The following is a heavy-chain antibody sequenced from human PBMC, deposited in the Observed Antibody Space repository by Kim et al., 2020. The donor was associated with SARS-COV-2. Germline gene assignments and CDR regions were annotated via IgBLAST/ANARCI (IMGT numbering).Heavy chain of an antibody. CDR3: AKVSDYGDYLQWYFDL. Sequence: GGSLRLSCAASGFTFSSYAMSWVRQAPEKGLEWVSGISASGATPYYADSVKGRFTISRDNSKNTLYLQMNSLRAEDTAVYYCAKVSDYGDYLQWYFDLWG. D-gene: IGHD4-17*01. CDR1: GFTFSSYA. CDR2: ISASGATP. J-gene: IGHJ2*01. V-gene: IGHV3-23*01.